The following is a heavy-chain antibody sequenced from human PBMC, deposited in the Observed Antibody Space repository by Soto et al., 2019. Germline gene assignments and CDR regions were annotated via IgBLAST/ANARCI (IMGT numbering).Heavy chain of an antibody. CDR3: ARVWEYCSSTSCYAVNYAFDI. CDR2: ISSSSSYI. D-gene: IGHD2-2*01. J-gene: IGHJ3*02. Sequence: PGGSLRLSCAASGFTFSSYSMNWVRQAPGKGLEWVSSISSSSSYIYYADSVKGRFTISRDNAKNSLYLQMNSLRAGDTAVYYCARVWEYCSSTSCYAVNYAFDIWGQGTMVTVSS. V-gene: IGHV3-21*01. CDR1: GFTFSSYS.